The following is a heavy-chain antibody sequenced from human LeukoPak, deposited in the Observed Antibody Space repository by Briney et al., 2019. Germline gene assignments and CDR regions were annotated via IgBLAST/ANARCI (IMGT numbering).Heavy chain of an antibody. CDR1: GDSITSAFH. CDR2: ISHSGTT. D-gene: IGHD2-15*01. V-gene: IGHV4-38-2*02. CDR3: ARDHLACSGDTCFSAHWFDP. Sequence: SETLSLTCAVSGDSITSAFHWGWVRQPPGKGLEWIESISHSGTTYYAPSFKSRLTISLDPSKNQLSLKLSSVTAADTAVFFCARDHLACSGDTCFSAHWFDPWGHGTLVIVSS. J-gene: IGHJ5*02.